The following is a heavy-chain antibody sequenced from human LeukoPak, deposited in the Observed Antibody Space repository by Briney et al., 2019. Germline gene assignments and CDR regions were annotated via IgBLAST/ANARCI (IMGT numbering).Heavy chain of an antibody. CDR2: IYRTGST. V-gene: IGHV4-61*02. Sequence: PSQTLSLTCTVSGGSISSGSYYWSWIRQPAGKGLEWIGRIYRTGSTEFSPSLKSRVTMSVDTSKNQFSLKLSSVTAADTAVYYCARWDSSGWYEGGGFDYWGQGTLVTVSS. CDR1: GGSISSGSYY. J-gene: IGHJ4*02. CDR3: ARWDSSGWYEGGGFDY. D-gene: IGHD6-19*01.